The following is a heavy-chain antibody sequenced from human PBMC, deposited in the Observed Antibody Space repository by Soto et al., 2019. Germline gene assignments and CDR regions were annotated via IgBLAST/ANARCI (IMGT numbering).Heavy chain of an antibody. CDR3: ARAPPPRITMIDGGDY. Sequence: QVQLVQSGAEVKKPGSSVKVSCKASGGTLSSYAISWVRQAPGQGLEWMGGIIPIFGTANYAQKFQGRVTITADESTSTAYMELSRLRSEDTAVYYCARAPPPRITMIDGGDYWGQGTLVTVSS. D-gene: IGHD3-22*01. V-gene: IGHV1-69*01. CDR1: GGTLSSYA. CDR2: IIPIFGTA. J-gene: IGHJ4*02.